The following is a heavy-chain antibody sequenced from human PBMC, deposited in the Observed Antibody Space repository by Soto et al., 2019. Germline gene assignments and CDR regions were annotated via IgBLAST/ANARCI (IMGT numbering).Heavy chain of an antibody. J-gene: IGHJ4*02. D-gene: IGHD4-4*01. CDR1: GRSMSSNY. Sequence: PSETLSLTCSVSGRSMSSNYWSWLRQSPDNGLEWLGYVFYGGTDYNPSLGSRVTMSVETSKSQFSLTLSSVTAADTAVYYCAAYRGALYFDFWGQGIQVTVSS. CDR2: VFYGGT. V-gene: IGHV4-59*03. CDR3: AAYRGALYFDF.